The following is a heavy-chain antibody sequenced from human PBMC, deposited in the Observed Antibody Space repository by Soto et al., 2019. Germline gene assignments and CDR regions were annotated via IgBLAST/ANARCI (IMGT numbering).Heavy chain of an antibody. CDR1: GFTFSSYA. V-gene: IGHV3-30-3*01. D-gene: IGHD5-18*01. CDR2: ISYDGSNR. J-gene: IGHJ4*02. Sequence: HPGGSLRLSCAASGFTFSSYAMHWVRQAPGKGLEWVAVISYDGSNRYYADSVKGRFTISRDNSKNTLYLQMNSLRAEDTAVYYCAREYSYGPSGYYFDYWGQGTLVTVSS. CDR3: AREYSYGPSGYYFDY.